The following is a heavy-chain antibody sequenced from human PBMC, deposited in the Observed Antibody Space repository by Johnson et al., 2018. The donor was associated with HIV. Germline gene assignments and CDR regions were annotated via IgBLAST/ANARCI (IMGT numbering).Heavy chain of an antibody. J-gene: IGHJ3*02. V-gene: IGHV3-33*08. CDR1: GFTFSSYG. D-gene: IGHD3-16*01. CDR2: ISFAGGDK. Sequence: QVQLVESGGGVVQPGRSLRLSCAASGFTFSSYGMHWVRQAPGKGLEWVAVISFAGGDKYYADSVKGRFTISRDNSKNTLYLQLNSLRAEDTAVYYCARDVKVCAFDIWGQGTMVTVSS. CDR3: ARDVKVCAFDI.